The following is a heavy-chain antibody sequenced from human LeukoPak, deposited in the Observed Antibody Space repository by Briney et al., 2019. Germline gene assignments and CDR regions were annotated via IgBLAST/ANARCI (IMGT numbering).Heavy chain of an antibody. CDR3: ARGQEDDAFDI. V-gene: IGHV4-59*01. Sequence: SETLSLTCAVYGGSFSGYYWSWIRQPPGKGLEWIGYIYHSGSTNYNPSLKSRVTISVDTSKNQFSLKLSSVTAADTAVYYCARGQEDDAFDIWGQGTMVTVSS. J-gene: IGHJ3*02. CDR1: GGSFSGYY. CDR2: IYHSGST.